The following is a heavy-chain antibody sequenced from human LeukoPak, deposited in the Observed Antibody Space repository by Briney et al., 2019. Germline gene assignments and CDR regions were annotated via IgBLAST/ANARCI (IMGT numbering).Heavy chain of an antibody. J-gene: IGHJ3*02. Sequence: GGSLRLSCAASGFTFSSHAMSWVRQAPGKGLEWVSAISDGGGTTFYADSVKGRFGISRDNSKNTLFLQMNSLRAEDTALYYCAKRPSSSTTGSASAFDIWGQGTMVTVSS. D-gene: IGHD2-2*01. CDR2: ISDGGGTT. CDR1: GFTFSSHA. V-gene: IGHV3-23*01. CDR3: AKRPSSSTTGSASAFDI.